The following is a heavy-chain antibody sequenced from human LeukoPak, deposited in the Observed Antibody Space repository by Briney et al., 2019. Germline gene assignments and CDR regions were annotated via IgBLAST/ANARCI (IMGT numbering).Heavy chain of an antibody. CDR2: ITSEGSST. V-gene: IGHV3-74*01. D-gene: IGHD4-23*01. CDR1: GFTFSSYW. Sequence: GGSLRLSCAASGFTFSSYWMHWVRQVPGKGLVWVSRITSEGSSTSYADSVKGRFTISRDNAKNTLYLQMNSLRAEDTAVYYCARGSSVVAPDWGQGTPVTVSS. J-gene: IGHJ4*02. CDR3: ARGSSVVAPD.